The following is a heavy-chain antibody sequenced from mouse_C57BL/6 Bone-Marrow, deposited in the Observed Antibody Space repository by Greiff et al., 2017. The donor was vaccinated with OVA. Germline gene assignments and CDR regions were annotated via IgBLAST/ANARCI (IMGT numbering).Heavy chain of an antibody. V-gene: IGHV1-76*01. J-gene: IGHJ3*01. CDR3: ARDYEGPWFAY. CDR1: GYTFTDYY. Sequence: QVQLQQSGAELVRPGASVKLSCKASGYTFTDYYINWVKQRPGQGLEWIARIYPGSGNTYYNEKFKGKATLTAEKSSSTAYMQLSSLTSEDSAVYFCARDYEGPWFAYWGQGTLVTVSA. D-gene: IGHD1-1*01. CDR2: IYPGSGNT.